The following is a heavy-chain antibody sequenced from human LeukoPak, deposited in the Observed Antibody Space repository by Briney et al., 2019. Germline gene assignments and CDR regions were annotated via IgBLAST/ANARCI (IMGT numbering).Heavy chain of an antibody. CDR1: GGTFSSYA. D-gene: IGHD3-3*01. Sequence: ASVKVSCKASGGTFSSYAISWVRQAPGQRLEWMGGIIPIFGTANYAQKFQGRVTITTDESTSTAYMELSSLRSEDTAVYYCARAPYYDFWSGYWSGFDYWGQGTLVTVSS. J-gene: IGHJ4*02. CDR2: IIPIFGTA. V-gene: IGHV1-69*05. CDR3: ARAPYYDFWSGYWSGFDY.